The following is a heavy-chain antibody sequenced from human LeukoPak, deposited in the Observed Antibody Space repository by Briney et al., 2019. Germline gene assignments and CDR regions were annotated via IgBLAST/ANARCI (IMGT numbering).Heavy chain of an antibody. V-gene: IGHV4-59*03. CDR2: IHYSGSS. CDR3: ALAPNSNWFDF. Sequence: SETLSLTCTVSGGSISSYYWNWIRQSPGKGLEWIGNIHYSGSSVYNPSLKSRGTISIDTSRRQFFLKLNSVTAADTAVYFCALAPNSNWFDFWGPGTLVTVSS. CDR1: GGSISSYY. D-gene: IGHD2-8*01. J-gene: IGHJ5*01.